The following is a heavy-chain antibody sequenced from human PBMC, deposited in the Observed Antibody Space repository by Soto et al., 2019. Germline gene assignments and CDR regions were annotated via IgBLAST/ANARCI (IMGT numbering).Heavy chain of an antibody. Sequence: GESLKISCKASGYSFTTYWIGWVRQMPGKGMEWMAIIYPLNSDTRYSQYFQGQVTISVDKSITTAYLQWSSLKASDTAMYYCVRPKSSGWYDXWGQGTLVTVSX. D-gene: IGHD6-19*01. CDR1: GYSFTTYW. CDR2: IYPLNSDT. CDR3: VRPKSSGWYDX. V-gene: IGHV5-51*01. J-gene: IGHJ5*01.